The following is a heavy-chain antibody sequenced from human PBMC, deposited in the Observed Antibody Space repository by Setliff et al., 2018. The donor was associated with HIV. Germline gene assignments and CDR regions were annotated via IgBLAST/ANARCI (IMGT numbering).Heavy chain of an antibody. CDR3: AREAGGERGFWSGRYYYYYMDV. D-gene: IGHD3-3*01. CDR2: INSDGSRI. CDR1: GFTFISYW. J-gene: IGHJ6*03. V-gene: IGHV3-74*01. Sequence: GGSLRLPCAASGFTFISYWMHWVRQAPGKGLVWVSRINSDGSRISYADSVKARFTISRDNAKNTRYLQMNSLRAEDTTVFYCAREAGGERGFWSGRYYYYYMDVWGKGTTVTVSS.